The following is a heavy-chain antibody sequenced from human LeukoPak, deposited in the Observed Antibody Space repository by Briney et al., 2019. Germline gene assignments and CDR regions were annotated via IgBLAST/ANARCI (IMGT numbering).Heavy chain of an antibody. Sequence: GGSLRLSCAASGFTVSSNYMSWVRQAPGKGLEWVSDIYSGGRTYYADSVKGRFTISRDNSKNTLYLQMNSLRAEDTAVYYCASLLPTVTTGLDYWGQGTLVTVSS. V-gene: IGHV3-53*01. J-gene: IGHJ4*02. D-gene: IGHD4-17*01. CDR2: IYSGGRT. CDR3: ASLLPTVTTGLDY. CDR1: GFTVSSNY.